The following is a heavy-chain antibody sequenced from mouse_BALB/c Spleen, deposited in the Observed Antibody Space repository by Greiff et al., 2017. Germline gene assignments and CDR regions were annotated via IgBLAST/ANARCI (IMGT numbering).Heavy chain of an antibody. CDR2: IWGDGST. J-gene: IGHJ1*01. D-gene: IGHD2-14*01. CDR1: GFSLTGYG. Sequence: VQLVESGPGLVAPSQSLSITCTVSGFSLTGYGVNWVRQPPGKGLEWLGMIWGDGSTDYNSALKSRLSISKDNSKSQVFLKMNSLQTDDTARYYCAREGNEVRGWYFDVWGAGTTVTVSS. V-gene: IGHV2-6-7*01. CDR3: AREGNEVRGWYFDV.